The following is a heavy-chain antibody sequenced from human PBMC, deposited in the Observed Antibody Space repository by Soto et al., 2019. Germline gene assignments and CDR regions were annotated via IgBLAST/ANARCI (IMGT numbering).Heavy chain of an antibody. CDR2: INSDGSST. J-gene: IGHJ6*02. V-gene: IGHV3-74*01. CDR1: GFTFSTYW. CDR3: ARARQYSSVWSSYYGMDV. D-gene: IGHD6-19*01. Sequence: GGSLRLSCAASGFTFSTYWMHWVRQAPGKGLVWVSRINSDGSSTTCADSVKGRFTISRDNAKNTLYLQMNGLRAEDTAEYYCARARQYSSVWSSYYGMDVWGQGTTVTVSS.